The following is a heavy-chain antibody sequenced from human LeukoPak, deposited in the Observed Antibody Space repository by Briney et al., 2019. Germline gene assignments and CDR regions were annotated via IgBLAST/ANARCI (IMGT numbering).Heavy chain of an antibody. D-gene: IGHD6-13*01. CDR2: IRYDGSNK. Sequence: GGSLRLSCAASGFTFSSYGMHWVRQAPGKGLEWVAFIRYDGSNKYYADSVKGRFTISRDNSKNTLYLQMNSLRAEDTAVYYCARWYSSSFDYYYGMDVWGQGTTVTVSS. J-gene: IGHJ6*02. CDR1: GFTFSSYG. V-gene: IGHV3-30*02. CDR3: ARWYSSSFDYYYGMDV.